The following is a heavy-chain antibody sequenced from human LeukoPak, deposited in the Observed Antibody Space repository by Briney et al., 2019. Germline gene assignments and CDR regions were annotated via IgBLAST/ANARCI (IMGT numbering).Heavy chain of an antibody. CDR2: IKQDGSEK. J-gene: IGHJ4*02. V-gene: IGHV3-7*03. Sequence: GGSLRLSCAASGFTFSSYAMSWVRQAPGKGLEWVANIKQDGSEKNYVNSVKGRFTISRDNAKNLLYLQMNSLRAEDTAVYYCATTLLFGEVDYWGQGTLVTVSS. CDR3: ATTLLFGEVDY. D-gene: IGHD3-10*02. CDR1: GFTFSSYA.